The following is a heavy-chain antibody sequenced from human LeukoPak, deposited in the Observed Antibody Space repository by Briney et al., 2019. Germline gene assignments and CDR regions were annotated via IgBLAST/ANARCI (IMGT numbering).Heavy chain of an antibody. CDR3: ARGSGYYSEFFDY. Sequence: SETLSLTCTVSGGSISSYYWSWIRQPPGKGREWIGYIYTSGSTNYNPSLKSRVTISVAASKNQFSLKLSSVTAADTAVYYCARGSGYYSEFFDYWGQGTLVTVSS. CDR2: IYTSGST. J-gene: IGHJ4*02. D-gene: IGHD3-22*01. CDR1: GGSISSYY. V-gene: IGHV4-4*09.